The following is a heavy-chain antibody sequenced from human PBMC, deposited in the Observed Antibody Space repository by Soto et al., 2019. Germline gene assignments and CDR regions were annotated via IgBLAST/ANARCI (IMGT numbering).Heavy chain of an antibody. Sequence: PSETLSLTCAVYGGSFSGYYWSWIRQPPGKGLEWIGEINHSGSTNYSPSLKSRVTISVDTSKNQFSLKLSSVTAADTAVYYCARVNSGGYSYGYRPDRGSGHYYYGMDVWGQGTTVTVSS. V-gene: IGHV4-34*01. CDR1: GGSFSGYY. CDR2: INHSGST. J-gene: IGHJ6*02. CDR3: ARVNSGGYSYGYRPDRGSGHYYYGMDV. D-gene: IGHD5-18*01.